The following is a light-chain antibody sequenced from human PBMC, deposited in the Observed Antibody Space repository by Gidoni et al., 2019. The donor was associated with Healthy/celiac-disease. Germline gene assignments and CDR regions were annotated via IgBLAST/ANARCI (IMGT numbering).Light chain of an antibody. J-gene: IGKJ1*01. V-gene: IGKV1-39*01. CDR2: AAS. Sequence: DIQTTHSPSTLSASVGDRVTITCRASQSISSYLDWYQQKPGKAPKLLIYAASSLQSGVPSRFSGSGSGTDFTLTISSLQPEDFATYYCQQSYSTPWTFXQXTKVEIK. CDR1: QSISSY. CDR3: QQSYSTPWT.